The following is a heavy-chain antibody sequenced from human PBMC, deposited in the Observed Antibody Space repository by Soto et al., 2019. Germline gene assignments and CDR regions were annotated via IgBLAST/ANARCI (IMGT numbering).Heavy chain of an antibody. CDR2: VFHGGAT. D-gene: IGHD3-22*01. J-gene: IGHJ4*02. Sequence: PSETLSLTCAVSCESFSGYFWSWIRQPPGKGLEWIGQVFHGGATNYSPSLKSRVTISVDTSKNHFSLELSSVTAADTAVYYCARPHYDSNTFYSFFDYWGQGTLVTVSS. CDR1: CESFSGYF. CDR3: ARPHYDSNTFYSFFDY. V-gene: IGHV4-34*12.